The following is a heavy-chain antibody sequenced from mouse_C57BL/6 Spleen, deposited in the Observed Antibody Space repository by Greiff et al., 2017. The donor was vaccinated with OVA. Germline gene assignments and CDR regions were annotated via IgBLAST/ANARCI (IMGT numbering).Heavy chain of an antibody. J-gene: IGHJ1*03. CDR3: AIYDGPFDV. CDR2: IYPGDGDT. Sequence: VKLMESGPELVKPGASVKISCKASGYAFSSSWMNWVKQRPGKGLEWIGRIYPGDGDTNYNGKFKGKATLTADKSSSTAYMQLSSLTSEDSAVYFCAIYDGPFDVWGTGTTVTVSS. D-gene: IGHD2-3*01. V-gene: IGHV1-82*01. CDR1: GYAFSSSW.